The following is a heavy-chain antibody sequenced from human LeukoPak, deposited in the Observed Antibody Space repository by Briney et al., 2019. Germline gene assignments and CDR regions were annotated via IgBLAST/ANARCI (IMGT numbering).Heavy chain of an antibody. CDR1: GYTFTGYY. V-gene: IGHV1-2*02. CDR3: AREGSGGRALRIQSAFDV. J-gene: IGHJ3*01. CDR2: INPNSGGT. D-gene: IGHD2-15*01. Sequence: VASVKVSCKASGYTFTGYYMHWVRQAPGQGLEWMGWINPNSGGTNYAQKFQGRVTMTRDTSISTAYMELSSLRSEDTAVYYCAREGSGGRALRIQSAFDVWGQGTMVTVSS.